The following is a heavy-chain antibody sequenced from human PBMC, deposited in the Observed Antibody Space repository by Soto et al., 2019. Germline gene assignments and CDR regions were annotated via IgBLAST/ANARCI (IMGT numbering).Heavy chain of an antibody. J-gene: IGHJ6*02. CDR3: ARDFWSGYYTGWWDYYYYYGMDV. V-gene: IGHV3-21*01. D-gene: IGHD3-3*01. Sequence: EVQLVESGGGLVKPGGSLRLSCAASGFTFSSYSMNWVRQAPGKGLEWVSSISSSSIYIYYADSVKGRFTISRDNAKNSLYLQMNSLRAEDTAVYYCARDFWSGYYTGWWDYYYYYGMDVWGQGTTVTVSS. CDR1: GFTFSSYS. CDR2: ISSSSIYI.